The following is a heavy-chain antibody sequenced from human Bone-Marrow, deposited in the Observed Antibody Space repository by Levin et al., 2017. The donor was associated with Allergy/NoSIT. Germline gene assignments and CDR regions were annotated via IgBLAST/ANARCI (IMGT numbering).Heavy chain of an antibody. V-gene: IGHV4-59*01. CDR3: ARSSKGHYDAFDI. J-gene: IGHJ3*02. Sequence: SETPSPTCIVSGDSFGTYYWSWIRQPSGKGLEWIGYISNTGSATYNPSLKSRLTISLDTSNNHFSLKLSSVTTLDTAVYYCARSSKGHYDAFDIWGQGTLVTVSS. CDR2: ISNTGSA. CDR1: GDSFGTYY.